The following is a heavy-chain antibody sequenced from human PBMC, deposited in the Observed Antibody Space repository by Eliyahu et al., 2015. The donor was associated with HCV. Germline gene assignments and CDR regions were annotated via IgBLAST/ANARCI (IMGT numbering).Heavy chain of an antibody. Sequence: QVQLQESGPGLVKPSETLSLTCTVSGGPISSYYWSWIRQPPGKGLEWIGYIYYSGSTNYNPSLKSRVTISVDTSKNQFSLKLSSVTAADTAVYYCARDKYCSGGSCFDWYFDLWGRGTLVTVSS. CDR2: IYYSGST. V-gene: IGHV4-59*01. D-gene: IGHD2-15*01. CDR3: ARDKYCSGGSCFDWYFDL. J-gene: IGHJ2*01. CDR1: GGPISSYY.